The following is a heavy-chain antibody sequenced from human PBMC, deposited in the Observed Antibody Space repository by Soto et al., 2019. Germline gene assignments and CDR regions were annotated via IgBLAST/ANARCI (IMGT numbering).Heavy chain of an antibody. J-gene: IGHJ4*02. V-gene: IGHV3-30-3*01. CDR3: APKAASGAWPRYYFDY. CDR1: GFSISNYA. Sequence: QVQLVESGGGVVQPGRSLRLSCAASGFSISNYAMHWVRQAPGKGLEWVAVISSEGSKKDYADSVKGRFTISRDNSRDTLYLQMNTLRDEDTAVYYCAPKAASGAWPRYYFDYWGQGTLVTVSS. D-gene: IGHD6-25*01. CDR2: ISSEGSKK.